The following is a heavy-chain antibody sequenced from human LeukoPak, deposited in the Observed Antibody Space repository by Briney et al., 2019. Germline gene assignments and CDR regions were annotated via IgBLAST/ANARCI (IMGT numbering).Heavy chain of an antibody. CDR1: GGSISSGGYY. V-gene: IGHV4-31*03. D-gene: IGHD6-13*01. CDR3: ARVGSWYYFDY. Sequence: SETLSLTCTVSGGSISSGGYYWSWIRQHPGKGLEWIGYIYYSGSTYYNPSLKSRVTISVDTSKNQFSLKLSSVTAADTAVYYCARVGSWYYFDYWGQGTLVTVSS. CDR2: IYYSGST. J-gene: IGHJ4*02.